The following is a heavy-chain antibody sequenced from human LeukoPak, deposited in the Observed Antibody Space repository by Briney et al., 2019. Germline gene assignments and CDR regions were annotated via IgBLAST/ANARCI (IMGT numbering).Heavy chain of an antibody. CDR3: ARDYLGAGTVGATSGY. J-gene: IGHJ4*02. V-gene: IGHV4-59*12. Sequence: SETLSLTCTVSGGSISSYYWSWIRQPPGKGLEWIGYIYYSGSTNYNPSLKSRVTISVDTSKNQFSLKLSSVTAADTAVYYCARDYLGAGTVGATSGYWGQGTLVTVSS. CDR1: GGSISSYY. CDR2: IYYSGST. D-gene: IGHD1-26*01.